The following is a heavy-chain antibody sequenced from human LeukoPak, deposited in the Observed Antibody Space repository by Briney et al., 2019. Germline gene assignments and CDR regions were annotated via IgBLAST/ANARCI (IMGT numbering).Heavy chain of an antibody. V-gene: IGHV1-8*01. Sequence: ASVKVSCKASGYTFTSYDINWVRQATGQGLEWMGWMNPNSGNTGYAQKFQGRVTMTRNTSISTAYMELSSLRSEDTAVYYCARHVAYSSGWPAHYFDYWGQGTLVTVSS. CDR3: ARHVAYSSGWPAHYFDY. CDR2: MNPNSGNT. D-gene: IGHD6-19*01. J-gene: IGHJ4*02. CDR1: GYTFTSYD.